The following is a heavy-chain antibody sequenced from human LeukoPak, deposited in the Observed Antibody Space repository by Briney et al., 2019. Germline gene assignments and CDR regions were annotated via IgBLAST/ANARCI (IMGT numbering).Heavy chain of an antibody. D-gene: IGHD5-12*01. CDR3: ATDRGYSGYDPDPDY. V-gene: IGHV3-23*01. J-gene: IGHJ4*02. Sequence: GGSLRLSCAASGFTFSSYAMTWVRQAPGKGLEWVSGISGSGGDTYYADSVKGRFTISRDNSKNTLYLQMNSLRAEDTAVYYCATDRGYSGYDPDPDYWGQGALVTVSS. CDR1: GFTFSSYA. CDR2: ISGSGGDT.